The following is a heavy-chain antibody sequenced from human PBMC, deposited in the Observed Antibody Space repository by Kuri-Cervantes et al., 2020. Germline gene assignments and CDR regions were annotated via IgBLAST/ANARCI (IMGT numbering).Heavy chain of an antibody. V-gene: IGHV1-24*01. CDR1: GYTLTELS. CDR2: FDPEDGET. D-gene: IGHD6-19*01. CDR3: ARDIPGQWLVFEL. J-gene: IGHJ4*02. Sequence: ASVKVSCKVSGYTLTELSMHWVRQATGKGLEWMGGFDPEDGETIYAQKLQVRVTMTTDTSTSTAYMELRSLRSDDTAVYYCARDIPGQWLVFELWGQGTLVTVSS.